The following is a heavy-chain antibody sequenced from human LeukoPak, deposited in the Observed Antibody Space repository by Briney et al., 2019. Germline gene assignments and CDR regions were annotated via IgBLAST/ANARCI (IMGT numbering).Heavy chain of an antibody. CDR3: ATAVYSGYDLDFDY. CDR2: VNPNSGGT. Sequence: ASVKVSCKASGYTFTGYYMHWVRQAPGQGLEWMGWVNPNSGGTNYAQNFQGRVTMTRDTSISTAYMELSRLRSDDTAVYYCATAVYSGYDLDFDYCGQGTLVNVSS. V-gene: IGHV1-2*02. J-gene: IGHJ4*02. CDR1: GYTFTGYY. D-gene: IGHD5-12*01.